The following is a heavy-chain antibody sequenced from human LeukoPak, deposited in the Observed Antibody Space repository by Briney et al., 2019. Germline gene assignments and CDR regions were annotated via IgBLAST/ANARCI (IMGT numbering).Heavy chain of an antibody. J-gene: IGHJ6*03. CDR3: ARGPPRGKYYYMDV. D-gene: IGHD1-1*01. CDR2: IGTASDT. CDR1: GVAFGSFD. V-gene: IGHV3-13*01. Sequence: GVPLRLCCGAYGVAFGSFDIHWVRQPTGQGLEWVSTIGTASDTYSPGSVEGRFTLSRDNAKNSLYLQMNSLTAGNTAVYYCARGPPRGKYYYMDVWGKGTTVTVSS.